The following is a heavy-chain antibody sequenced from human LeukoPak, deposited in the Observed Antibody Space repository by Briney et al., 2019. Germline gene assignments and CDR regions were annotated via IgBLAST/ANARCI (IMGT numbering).Heavy chain of an antibody. CDR1: GFRFTYYL. Sequence: GEALETSFSTLGFRFTYYLIGWGRPIPGKGLEWMGMIYPGGSDARYSPTFQGQVTISADKSLSTACLQWSSLKASDTAMYYCVRQVYFDASGYYLGSPAFDYWGQGTLVTVSS. J-gene: IGHJ4*02. CDR3: VRQVYFDASGYYLGSPAFDY. V-gene: IGHV5-51*01. D-gene: IGHD3-22*01. CDR2: IYPGGSDA.